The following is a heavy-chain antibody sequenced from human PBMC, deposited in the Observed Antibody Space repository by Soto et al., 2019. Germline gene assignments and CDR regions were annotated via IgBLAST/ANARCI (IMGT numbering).Heavy chain of an antibody. J-gene: IGHJ4*02. CDR1: GFTFSNYI. CDR2: ILYDGSNK. CDR3: SREDF. V-gene: IGHV3-30-3*01. Sequence: QVQLVESRGGVVQPGRSLRLSCAASGFTFSNYIMHWVRQAPGKGLEWVALILYDGSNKYYADSVKGRFTISRDNSKNTLYLQMDSLRADDTAVYYCSREDFWGLGTLVTVSS.